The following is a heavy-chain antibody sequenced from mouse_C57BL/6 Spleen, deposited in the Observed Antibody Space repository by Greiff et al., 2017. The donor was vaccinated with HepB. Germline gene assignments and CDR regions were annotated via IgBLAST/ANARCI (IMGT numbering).Heavy chain of an antibody. CDR2: IDPETGGT. D-gene: IGHD2-3*01. J-gene: IGHJ2*01. Sequence: VQLQQSGAELVRPGASVTLSCKASGYTFTDYEMHWVKQTPVHGLEWIGAIDPETGGTAYNQKFKGKAILTADKSSSTAYMELRSLTSEDSAVYYCTLGDGYYGDFDYWGQGTTLTVSS. CDR1: GYTFTDYE. CDR3: TLGDGYYGDFDY. V-gene: IGHV1-15*01.